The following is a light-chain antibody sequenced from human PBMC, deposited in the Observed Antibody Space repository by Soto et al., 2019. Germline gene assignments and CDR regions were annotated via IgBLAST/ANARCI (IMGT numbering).Light chain of an antibody. CDR3: VTWDDSLSAVL. J-gene: IGLJ2*01. V-gene: IGLV1-47*01. CDR2: RNV. CDR1: SSNIGTNN. Sequence: QSVLTQPPSASGTPGQRVTISCSGSSSNIGTNNVYLYQQLPGTAPKLLIYRNVQRPSGVRDRFSGSKSGTSTSLAISGLRSDDEADYYCVTWDDSLSAVLIGGGTKLTVL.